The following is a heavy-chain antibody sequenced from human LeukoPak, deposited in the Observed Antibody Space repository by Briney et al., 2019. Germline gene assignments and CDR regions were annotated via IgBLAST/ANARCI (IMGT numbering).Heavy chain of an antibody. V-gene: IGHV4-59*08. CDR2: IYYSGST. Sequence: SETLSLTCTVSGGSISSYSWSWIRQPPGKGLEWIGYIYYSGSTTYNPSLKSRVTRSVDTPKNQFSLKRSSVTAADTAVYYCARQEKTYDILTGYYNNWFDPWGQGTLVTVSS. J-gene: IGHJ5*02. CDR3: ARQEKTYDILTGYYNNWFDP. D-gene: IGHD3-9*01. CDR1: GGSISSYS.